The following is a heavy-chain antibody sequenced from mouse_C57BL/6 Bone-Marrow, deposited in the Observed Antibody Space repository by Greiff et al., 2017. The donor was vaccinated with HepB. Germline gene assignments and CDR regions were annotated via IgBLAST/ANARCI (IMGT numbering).Heavy chain of an antibody. CDR1: GFNITDYY. CDR2: INPEDGET. D-gene: IGHD2-5*01. Sequence: VQLQQSGAELVKPGASVKFSCTASGFNITDYYMHWVKQKTEQGLEWIGRINPEDGETNYAPTFQGKGTISADTSSNAAYLQLSRLTSEDTAVYYCARNYYSSCDGAMEDWGQGTSVTGSS. J-gene: IGHJ4*01. CDR3: ARNYYSSCDGAMED. V-gene: IGHV14-2*01.